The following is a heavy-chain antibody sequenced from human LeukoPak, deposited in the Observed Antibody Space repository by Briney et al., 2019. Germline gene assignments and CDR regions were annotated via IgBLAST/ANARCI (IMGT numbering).Heavy chain of an antibody. CDR2: IYHSGST. J-gene: IGHJ6*03. CDR1: GYSISSGYY. D-gene: IGHD4-17*01. V-gene: IGHV4-38-2*02. Sequence: SETLSLTCTVSGYSISSGYYWGWIRQPPGKGLEWIGSIYHSGSTYYNPSLKSRVTISVDTSKNQFSLKLSSVTAADTAVYYCARVPYGDEGYYYYMDVWGNGTTVTVSS. CDR3: ARVPYGDEGYYYYMDV.